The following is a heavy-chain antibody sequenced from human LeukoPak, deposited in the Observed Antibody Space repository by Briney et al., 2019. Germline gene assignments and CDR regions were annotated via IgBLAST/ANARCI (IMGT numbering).Heavy chain of an antibody. D-gene: IGHD6-13*01. Sequence: ASVEVSCKASGYTFSNYGIHWVRQAPGHGLEWMGWISGINTNTNYAQKVQGRVTMTADTSTATAYMELRSLRSDDTAVYYCARARFSSRNRDGYLDSWGEGTLVTVSS. J-gene: IGHJ4*02. CDR2: ISGINTNT. CDR3: ARARFSSRNRDGYLDS. CDR1: GYTFSNYG. V-gene: IGHV1-18*01.